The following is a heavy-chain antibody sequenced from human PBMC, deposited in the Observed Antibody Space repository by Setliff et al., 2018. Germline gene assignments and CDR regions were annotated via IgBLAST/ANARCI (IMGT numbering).Heavy chain of an antibody. CDR3: AKQKNTGYGQPVDS. CDR2: INPDGSIT. CDR1: GFTFSKYW. D-gene: IGHD5-12*01. J-gene: IGHJ4*02. V-gene: IGHV3-74*01. Sequence: LRLSCAASGFTFSKYWMYWVRQVPGKGLVWVSRINPDGSITNYADSVRGRFTISRDNAKDTLYLQMNSLRAEDTAVYFCAKQKNTGYGQPVDSWGQGVQVTVSS.